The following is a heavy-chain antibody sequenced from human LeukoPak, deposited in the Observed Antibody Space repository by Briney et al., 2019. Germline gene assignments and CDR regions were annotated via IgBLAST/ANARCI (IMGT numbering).Heavy chain of an antibody. CDR1: GFTFSSYA. D-gene: IGHD4-17*01. V-gene: IGHV3-30-3*01. CDR2: ISYDGSNK. CDR3: ARALSSSVTEREDY. Sequence: PGRSLRLSCAASGFTFSSYAMHWVRQAPGKGLEWVAVISYDGSNKYYADSVKGRFTISRDNSKNTLYLQMNSLRAEDTAVYYCARALSSSVTEREDYWGQGTLVTVSS. J-gene: IGHJ4*02.